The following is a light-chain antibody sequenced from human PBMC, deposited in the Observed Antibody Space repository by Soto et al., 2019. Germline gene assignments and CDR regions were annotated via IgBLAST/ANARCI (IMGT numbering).Light chain of an antibody. Sequence: QAVVTQEPSLTVSPGGTVTLTCTSSRGAVNSAYYPSWFQPRPGQPPTALIYSINSKHSWTPARFSGSLLGDKAALTLSGVQPEHEADYYCVLYYGGAWLFGGGTQLTVL. CDR1: RGAVNSAYY. J-gene: IGLJ3*02. CDR3: VLYYGGAWL. V-gene: IGLV7-43*01. CDR2: SIN.